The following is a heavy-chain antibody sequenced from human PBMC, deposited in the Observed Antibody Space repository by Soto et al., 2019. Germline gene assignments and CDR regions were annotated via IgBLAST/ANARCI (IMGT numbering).Heavy chain of an antibody. D-gene: IGHD3-9*01. CDR2: INHSGST. Sequence: QVQLQQWGAGLLKPSETLSLTCAVYGGSFSGYYWSWIRQPPWKGLEWIGEINHSGSTNYNPSLKSRVTISVDTSKNQFSLKLSSVTAADTAVYYCARGARITIFERRKYNWFDPWGQGTLVTVSS. V-gene: IGHV4-34*01. CDR3: ARGARITIFERRKYNWFDP. CDR1: GGSFSGYY. J-gene: IGHJ5*02.